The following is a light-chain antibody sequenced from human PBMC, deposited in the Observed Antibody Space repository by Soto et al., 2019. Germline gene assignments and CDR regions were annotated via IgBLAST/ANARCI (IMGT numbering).Light chain of an antibody. V-gene: IGKV3-15*01. J-gene: IGKJ5*01. Sequence: EIVMTQPPATPSVSPGERATLSCRASQRVYSNLAWYQQRPGQAPRLLIYGASTRATGVPARFSGRGSGTEFTLTISSLQSEDFAVYYCQQYTNWPPNTFGQGTRLEIK. CDR3: QQYTNWPPNT. CDR1: QRVYSN. CDR2: GAS.